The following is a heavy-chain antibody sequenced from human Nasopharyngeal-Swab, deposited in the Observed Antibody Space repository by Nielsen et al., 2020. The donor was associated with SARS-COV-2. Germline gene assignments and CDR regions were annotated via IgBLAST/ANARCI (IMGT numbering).Heavy chain of an antibody. V-gene: IGHV3-48*02. CDR2: ISSSSSTS. CDR1: EFTMSRNG. Sequence: GESLKISCAASEFTMSRNGMHWARQAPGKGLEWVAYISSSSSTSYYADSVKGRFTISSDNPKNSLYLQMNSLRDEDTALYYCARDVAIVGATLENWGQGTLVTVSS. CDR3: ARDVAIVGATLEN. D-gene: IGHD1-26*01. J-gene: IGHJ4*02.